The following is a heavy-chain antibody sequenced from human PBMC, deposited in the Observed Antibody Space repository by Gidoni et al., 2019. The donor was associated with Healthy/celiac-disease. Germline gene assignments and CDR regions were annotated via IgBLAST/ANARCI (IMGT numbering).Heavy chain of an antibody. V-gene: IGHV2-5*01. CDR3: AHSGPPANFQH. J-gene: IGHJ1*01. CDR2: MYWNDEK. CDR1: GFSLSTSGVG. Sequence: QITLKESGPTLVKPTQTLTLTCTFSGFSLSTSGVGVGWNRQPPGNALEWLALMYWNDEKRYSPSLKIRLTITKDTSKNQVVLTMTNMDPVDTATYYCAHSGPPANFQHWGQGTLVTVSS.